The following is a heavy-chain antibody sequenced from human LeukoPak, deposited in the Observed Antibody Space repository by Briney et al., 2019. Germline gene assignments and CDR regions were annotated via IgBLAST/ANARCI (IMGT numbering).Heavy chain of an antibody. V-gene: IGHV3-30*03. Sequence: PGHSLRLSCVASGFTFSSYGMHWVRQAPGKGLEWEAVISHDGNNKYYADSVKGRFTISRDNSKNTLHLQMDGLRAEDTALYYCVRDRGWQAAPHYWGQGTLVTVSS. J-gene: IGHJ4*02. CDR1: GFTFSSYG. CDR2: ISHDGNNK. D-gene: IGHD2-15*01. CDR3: VRDRGWQAAPHY.